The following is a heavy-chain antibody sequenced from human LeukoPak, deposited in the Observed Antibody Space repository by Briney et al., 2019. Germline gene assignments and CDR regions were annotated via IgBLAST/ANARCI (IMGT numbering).Heavy chain of an antibody. D-gene: IGHD2-15*01. CDR1: GFTFDDYG. CDR2: INWNGGST. Sequence: GGSLRLSCAASGFTFDDYGMSWVRQAPGKGLEWVSGINWNGGSTGYADSVKGRFTISRDNAKNSLYLQMNSLRAEEPAVYYCARGLLSWGAFDIWGQGTMVTVSS. CDR3: ARGLLSWGAFDI. J-gene: IGHJ3*02. V-gene: IGHV3-20*04.